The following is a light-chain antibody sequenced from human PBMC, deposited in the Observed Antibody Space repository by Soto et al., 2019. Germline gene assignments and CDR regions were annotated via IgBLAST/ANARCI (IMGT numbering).Light chain of an antibody. CDR3: QVRDVWPS. J-gene: IGKJ1*01. CDR1: QSVSTS. Sequence: IVLTQSPATLSLSPGERAALSCRPSQSVSTSLAWYQHKPGQAPRLFIYDASKRAPGIPARFSGSGSGTDFTLTISSLEPEDFAVYYCQVRDVWPSFGQGTKVDIK. CDR2: DAS. V-gene: IGKV3-11*01.